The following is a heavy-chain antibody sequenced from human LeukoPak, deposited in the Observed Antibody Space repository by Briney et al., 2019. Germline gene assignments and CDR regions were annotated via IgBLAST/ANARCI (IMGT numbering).Heavy chain of an antibody. V-gene: IGHV1-46*01. CDR3: ARTPDYYDSSGYYPFGY. J-gene: IGHJ4*02. CDR1: GGTFSSYA. CDR2: INPSGGST. D-gene: IGHD3-22*01. Sequence: ASVTVSCKASGGTFSSYAISWVRQAPGQGLEWMGIINPSGGSTSYAQKFQGRVTMTRDTSTSTVYMELSSLRSEDTAVYYCARTPDYYDSSGYYPFGYWGQGTLVTVSS.